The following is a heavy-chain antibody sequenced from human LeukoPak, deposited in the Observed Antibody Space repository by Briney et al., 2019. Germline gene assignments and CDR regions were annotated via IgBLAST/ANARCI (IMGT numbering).Heavy chain of an antibody. CDR2: INPSGGST. CDR1: GYTFTSYY. J-gene: IGHJ4*02. V-gene: IGHV1-46*01. D-gene: IGHD1-26*01. Sequence: ASVKVSCKASGYTFTSYYMHWVRQAPGQGLEWMGIINPSGGSTSYAQKFQGRVTMTRDTSTSTVYMELSSLRAEDTAVYYCAKDFRSGGGSYCYFDYWGQGTLVTVSS. CDR3: AKDFRSGGGSYCYFDY.